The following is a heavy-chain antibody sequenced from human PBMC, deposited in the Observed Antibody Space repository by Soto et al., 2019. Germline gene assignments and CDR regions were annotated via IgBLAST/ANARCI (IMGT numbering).Heavy chain of an antibody. CDR1: GFTFSDYY. J-gene: IGHJ4*02. CDR3: ARDRRGIAAAGSHFDS. V-gene: IGHV3-11*05. CDR2: ISSSSTYT. Sequence: QMQLVESGGGLVKPGGSLRLSCAASGFTFSDYYMSWIRQAPGKGLEWVSYISSSSTYTNYADSVKGRFTISRDNANNSLYLQMNSLRAEDTAVYFCARDRRGIAAAGSHFDSWGQGTLVTVSS. D-gene: IGHD6-13*01.